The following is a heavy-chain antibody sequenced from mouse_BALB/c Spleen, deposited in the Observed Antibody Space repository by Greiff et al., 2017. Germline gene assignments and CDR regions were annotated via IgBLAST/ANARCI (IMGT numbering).Heavy chain of an antibody. CDR1: GYAFTNYL. CDR2: INPGSGGT. J-gene: IGHJ1*01. Sequence: QVQLKESGAELVRPGTSVKVSCKASGYAFTNYLIEWVKQRPGQGLEWIGVINPGSGGTNYNEKFKGKATLTADKSSSTAYMQLSSLTSDDSAVYFCARRNFDVWGAGTTVTVSS. V-gene: IGHV1-54*01. CDR3: ARRNFDV.